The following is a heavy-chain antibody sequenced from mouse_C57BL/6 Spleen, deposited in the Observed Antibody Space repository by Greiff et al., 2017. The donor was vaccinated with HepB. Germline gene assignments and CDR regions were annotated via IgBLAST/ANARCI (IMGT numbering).Heavy chain of an antibody. V-gene: IGHV3-6*01. CDR2: ISYDGSN. J-gene: IGHJ3*01. D-gene: IGHD2-1*01. CDR3: ARVGNPAWFAY. CDR1: GYSITSGYY. Sequence: EVQLQESGPGLVKPSQSLSLTCSVTGYSITSGYYWNWIRQFPGNKLEWMSYISYDGSNNYNPSLKNRISITRDTSKNQFFLKLNSVTTEDTATYYCARVGNPAWFAYWGQGTLVTVSA.